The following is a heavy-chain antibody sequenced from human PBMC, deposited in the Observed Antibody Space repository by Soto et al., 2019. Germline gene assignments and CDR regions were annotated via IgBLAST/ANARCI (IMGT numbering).Heavy chain of an antibody. V-gene: IGHV3-30-3*01. CDR1: GFTFSSYA. J-gene: IGHJ4*02. Sequence: QVQLVESGGGVVQPGRSLRLSCAASGFTFSSYAMHWVRQAPGKGREWVAIISYDGSNKYYADSVKGRFTISRDNSKSTLFLQMNSLRAEDTAVYFCARMDGSGYYGSYFDYWGQGTLVTVSS. CDR3: ARMDGSGYYGSYFDY. CDR2: ISYDGSNK. D-gene: IGHD3-22*01.